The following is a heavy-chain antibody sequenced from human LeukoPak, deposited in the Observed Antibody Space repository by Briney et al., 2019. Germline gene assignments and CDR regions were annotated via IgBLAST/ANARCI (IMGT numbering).Heavy chain of an antibody. CDR1: GYTFTSYG. J-gene: IGHJ5*02. CDR3: ARDMGGDIVVVPAAHGWIDP. CDR2: ISAYNGNT. Sequence: ASVKVSCKASGYTFTSYGISWVRQAPGQGLEWMGWISAYNGNTNYAQKLQGRVTMTTDTSTSTAYMELRSLRSDDTAVYYCARDMGGDIVVVPAAHGWIDPWGQGTLVTVSS. V-gene: IGHV1-18*01. D-gene: IGHD2-2*01.